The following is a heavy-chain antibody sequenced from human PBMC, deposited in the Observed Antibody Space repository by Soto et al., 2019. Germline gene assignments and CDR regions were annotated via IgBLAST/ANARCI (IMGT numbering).Heavy chain of an antibody. D-gene: IGHD2-8*01. Sequence: EASVKVSCKASGYTFTGYYMHWVRQAPGQGLEWMGWINPNSGGTNYAQKIQGWVTMTRDTSISTPYMELSRLRSDVPAVYYFPRDRVYFLDLWGQGTLVTV. CDR1: GYTFTGYY. V-gene: IGHV1-2*04. CDR3: PRDRVYFLDL. J-gene: IGHJ4*02. CDR2: INPNSGGT.